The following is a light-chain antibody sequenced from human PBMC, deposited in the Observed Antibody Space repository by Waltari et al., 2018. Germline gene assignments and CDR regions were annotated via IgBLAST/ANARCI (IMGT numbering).Light chain of an antibody. Sequence: QTVVLQDPPWLGSPGGTAPPPFAPTLGQAPRSSYPNWFHKKPGQAPRPRIYSTNNKHSWTPARFSGSLLGGSAALTLSNVQPEDEAEYYCLLYYADGQLGVFGGGTKLTVL. CDR1: LGQAPRSSY. J-gene: IGLJ3*02. V-gene: IGLV7-43*01. CDR3: LLYYADGQLGV. CDR2: STN.